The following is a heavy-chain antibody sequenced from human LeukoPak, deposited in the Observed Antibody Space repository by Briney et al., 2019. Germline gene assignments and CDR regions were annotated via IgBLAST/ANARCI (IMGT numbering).Heavy chain of an antibody. CDR2: IGWNSVTI. D-gene: IGHD3-10*01. Sequence: PGGSLRLSCVASGFTFDDYSVHWVRQAPGRGLEWVSGIGWNSVTIGYADSVKGRFTISRDNAKNSLYLQMNSLRDEDTALYYCAKTRGSGTYYNEGYDYWGQGTLVTVSS. CDR1: GFTFDDYS. CDR3: AKTRGSGTYYNEGYDY. V-gene: IGHV3-9*01. J-gene: IGHJ4*02.